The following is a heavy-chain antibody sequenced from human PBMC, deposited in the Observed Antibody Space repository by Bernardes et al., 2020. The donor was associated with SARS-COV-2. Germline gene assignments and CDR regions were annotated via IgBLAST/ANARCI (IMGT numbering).Heavy chain of an antibody. CDR3: ATERQSLTVFGVGHDAFDF. J-gene: IGHJ3*01. Sequence: GESLRLSCAASGFTFEDYTMHWVRQVPGKGLEWVSLVSWDGSTTNDADSVKGRFIISRDSSRNTVHLQMDSLRKEDTALYYCATERQSLTVFGVGHDAFDFWGQGTMVTVSS. D-gene: IGHD3-3*01. CDR1: GFTFEDYT. CDR2: VSWDGSTT. V-gene: IGHV3-43*01.